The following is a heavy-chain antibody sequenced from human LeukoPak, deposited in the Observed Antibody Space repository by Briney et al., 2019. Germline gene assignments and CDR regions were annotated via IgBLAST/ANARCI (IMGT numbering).Heavy chain of an antibody. J-gene: IGHJ6*02. CDR2: IKEDGSEQ. Sequence: GGSPRLSCAASGFILNNYWMNWVRQAPGKGLEWVANIKEDGSEQYYVDSVKGRFTISRDNAKKSLYLQMNSLRAEDTAVYFCGMAMDVWGQGTTVTVSS. CDR1: GFILNNYW. CDR3: GMAMDV. V-gene: IGHV3-7*03.